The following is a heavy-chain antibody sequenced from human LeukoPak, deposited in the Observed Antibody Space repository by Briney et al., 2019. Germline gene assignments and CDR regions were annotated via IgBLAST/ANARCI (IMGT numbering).Heavy chain of an antibody. D-gene: IGHD3-22*01. CDR2: ISSSSSYI. CDR3: ARDPYYYDSSGVDY. CDR1: GFTFSSYS. Sequence: PGGSLRLSCAASGFTFSSYSMNWVRQAPGKGLEWVSSISSSSSYIYYADSVKGRFTISRDNAKNSLYLQMNSLRAEDTDVYYCARDPYYYDSSGVDYWGQGTLVTVSS. J-gene: IGHJ4*02. V-gene: IGHV3-21*01.